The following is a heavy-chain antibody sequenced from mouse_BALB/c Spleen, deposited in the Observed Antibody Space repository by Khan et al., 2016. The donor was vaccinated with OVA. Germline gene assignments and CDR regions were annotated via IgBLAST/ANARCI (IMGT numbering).Heavy chain of an antibody. Sequence: EVKLLESGGGLVQPGGSRKLSCAASGFTFSDYGMAWVRQAPGKGPEWVAFISNLAYIIYYADTVTGRFTISRENAKNTLYLEMSSLRSEDTAMYYCARSWAMDYWDQGTSVTVSS. V-gene: IGHV5-15*02. J-gene: IGHJ4*01. CDR1: GFTFSDYG. CDR2: ISNLAYII. CDR3: ARSWAMDY.